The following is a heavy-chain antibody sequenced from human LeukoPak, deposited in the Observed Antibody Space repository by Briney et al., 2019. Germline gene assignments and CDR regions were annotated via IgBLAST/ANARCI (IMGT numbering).Heavy chain of an antibody. CDR2: FSWYCGGR. CDR1: GVTVAQYA. V-gene: IGHV3-9*01. Sequence: GRSQTLSCALSGVTVAQYAEHWVRQAAGEALEWVSGFSWYCGGRAQADSVRGRCAFSRDNTKSHLYLQMNSLKPEDTAVYYCAKDLWPDVPPHLHCSGVICKLPAFDAWGQGTMVTVSS. D-gene: IGHD2-15*01. CDR3: AKDLWPDVPPHLHCSGVICKLPAFDA. J-gene: IGHJ3*01.